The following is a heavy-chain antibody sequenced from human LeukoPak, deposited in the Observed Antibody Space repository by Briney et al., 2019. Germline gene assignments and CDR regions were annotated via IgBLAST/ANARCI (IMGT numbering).Heavy chain of an antibody. V-gene: IGHV4-34*01. CDR3: ARGEYDSSGWSYYFDY. D-gene: IGHD6-19*01. CDR1: GGSFSGYY. Sequence: SETLSLTCAVYGGSFSGYYWSWIRQPPGKGLEWIGEINHSGSTNYSPSLKSRVTISVDTSKNQFSLKLSSVTAADTAVYYCARGEYDSSGWSYYFDYWGQGTLVTVSS. J-gene: IGHJ4*02. CDR2: INHSGST.